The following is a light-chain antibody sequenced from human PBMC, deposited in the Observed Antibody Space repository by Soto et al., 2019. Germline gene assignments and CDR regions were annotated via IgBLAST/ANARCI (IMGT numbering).Light chain of an antibody. CDR3: FSYTSSGTYV. V-gene: IGLV1-40*01. CDR2: EVS. Sequence: QSVLTQPPSVSGAPGQRVTISCTGGSSNIGAGYDVQWYQQLPGTAPRLMIYEVSNRPSGVSNRFSGSKSGNTASLTISGLQAEDETDYYCFSYTSSGTYVFGTGTKVTVL. J-gene: IGLJ1*01. CDR1: SSNIGAGYD.